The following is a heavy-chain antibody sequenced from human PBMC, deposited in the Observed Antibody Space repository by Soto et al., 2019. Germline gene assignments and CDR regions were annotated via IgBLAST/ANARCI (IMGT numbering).Heavy chain of an antibody. CDR2: IHSGSIT. CDR1: GGSISSDTW. Sequence: QVQLQESGPGLVKPSGTLSLVCAVSGGSISSDTWCTWVRQPPGKGREWIGAIHSGSITNHNASRESRVTISIDKSNNQFSLKLSSVTAADTAVYYCATRTRQPVWGQGTLVTVSS. V-gene: IGHV4-4*02. J-gene: IGHJ4*02. D-gene: IGHD6-13*01. CDR3: ATRTRQPV.